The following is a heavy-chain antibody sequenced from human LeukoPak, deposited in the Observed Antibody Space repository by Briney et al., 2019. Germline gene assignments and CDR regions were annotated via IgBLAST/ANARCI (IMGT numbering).Heavy chain of an antibody. CDR3: ASLGWTASDFDY. D-gene: IGHD2-15*01. CDR1: GFTFSSYG. CDR2: ISGSGGST. J-gene: IGHJ4*02. Sequence: PGGSLRLSCAASGFTFSSYGMSWVRQAPGKGLEWVSAISGSGGSTYYADSVKGRFTISRDNAKNTLYLQMNSLRAEDTAVYYCASLGWTASDFDYWGQGTLVTVSS. V-gene: IGHV3-23*01.